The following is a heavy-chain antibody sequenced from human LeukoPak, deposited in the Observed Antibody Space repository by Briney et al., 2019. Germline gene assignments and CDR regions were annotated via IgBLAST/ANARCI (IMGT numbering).Heavy chain of an antibody. Sequence: ASVKVSCKASGYTFTGYYMHWVRQATGQGLEWMGWMNPNSGNTGYAQKFQGRVTMTRNTSISTAYMELSSLRSEDTAVYYCARGRLRFVNDYWGQGTLVTVSS. CDR2: MNPNSGNT. CDR3: ARGRLRFVNDY. J-gene: IGHJ4*02. V-gene: IGHV1-8*02. CDR1: GYTFTGYY. D-gene: IGHD4-17*01.